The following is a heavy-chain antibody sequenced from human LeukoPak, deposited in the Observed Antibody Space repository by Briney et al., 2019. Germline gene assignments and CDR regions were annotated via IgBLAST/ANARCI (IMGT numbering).Heavy chain of an antibody. CDR3: ARDESLGDLWSGYFDAFDI. CDR1: GFSFGSYG. D-gene: IGHD3-3*01. J-gene: IGHJ3*02. Sequence: GGSLRLSCAASGFSFGSYGIHWVRQAPGKGLEWVAVISHEGSNKYHADSVRGRFTISRDNAKNSLYLQMNSLRAEDTAVYYCARDESLGDLWSGYFDAFDIWGQGTMVTVSS. V-gene: IGHV3-30*03. CDR2: ISHEGSNK.